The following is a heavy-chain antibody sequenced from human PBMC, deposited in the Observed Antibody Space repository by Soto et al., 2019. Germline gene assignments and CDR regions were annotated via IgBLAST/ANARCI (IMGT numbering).Heavy chain of an antibody. V-gene: IGHV4-34*01. J-gene: IGHJ5*02. CDR3: ARTEWSFDN. CDR1: GGSVSGNY. CDR2: INDSGRT. Sequence: SETLSLTCAVFGGSVSGNYWSWIRQSPGKGLEWIGEINDSGRTSYNPSLKSRVTISVDTSKNQISLKVNSVTAADTAVYYCARTEWSFDNWGQGTLVTVS. D-gene: IGHD2-8*01.